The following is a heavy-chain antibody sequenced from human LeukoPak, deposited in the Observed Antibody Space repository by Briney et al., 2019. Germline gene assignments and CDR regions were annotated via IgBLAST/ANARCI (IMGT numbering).Heavy chain of an antibody. D-gene: IGHD6-13*01. J-gene: IGHJ6*02. CDR1: GFTFSSYG. V-gene: IGHV3-33*01. CDR2: IWYDGSNK. Sequence: GRSLRLSCAASGFTFSSYGMHWVRQAPGKGLEWVAAIWYDGSNKYYADSVKGRFTISRDNSKNTLYLQMNSLRAEDTAVYYCARVPSAGPYYYYGMDVWGQGTTVTVSS. CDR3: ARVPSAGPYYYYGMDV.